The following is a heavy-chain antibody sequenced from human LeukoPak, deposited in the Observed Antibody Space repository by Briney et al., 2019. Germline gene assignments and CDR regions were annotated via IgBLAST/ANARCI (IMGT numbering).Heavy chain of an antibody. D-gene: IGHD2-15*01. CDR3: ARVESGGPLGY. Sequence: SETLPLTCTVSGVSISSYYWSWIRQPPGKGLEWIGYIYYSGSTNYNPSLKSRVTISVDTSKNQFSLKLSSVTAADTAVYYCARVESGGPLGYWGQGTLVTVSS. CDR1: GVSISSYY. V-gene: IGHV4-59*01. CDR2: IYYSGST. J-gene: IGHJ4*02.